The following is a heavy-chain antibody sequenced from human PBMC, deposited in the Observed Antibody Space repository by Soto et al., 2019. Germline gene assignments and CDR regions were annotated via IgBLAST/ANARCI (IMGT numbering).Heavy chain of an antibody. V-gene: IGHV4-30-2*01. CDR1: CGSLSSGGYS. CDR2: IYHSGST. Sequence: PSETLSLTWAVSCGSLSSGGYSWSWIRQPPGKGLEWIGYIYHSGSTYYNPSLKSRVTISVDRSKNQFSLKLSSVTAADTAVYYCARVPDRWGQGTLVTVSS. D-gene: IGHD2-2*01. J-gene: IGHJ5*02. CDR3: ARVPDR.